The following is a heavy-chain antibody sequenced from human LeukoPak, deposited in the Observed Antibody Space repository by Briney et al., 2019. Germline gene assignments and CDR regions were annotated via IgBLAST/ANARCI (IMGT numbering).Heavy chain of an antibody. D-gene: IGHD5-24*01. Sequence: SETLSLTCSVSGDSIRSGDAYWGWIRQSPWKGLEWIANIYYVGSPHYNPSLNSRRVTMSVDTAKNQFSLTLTSVTAADTAVYYCARFPIRRRAMDVWGQGTTVTVSS. J-gene: IGHJ6*02. V-gene: IGHV4-39*01. CDR1: GDSIRSGDAY. CDR2: IYYVGSP. CDR3: ARFPIRRRAMDV.